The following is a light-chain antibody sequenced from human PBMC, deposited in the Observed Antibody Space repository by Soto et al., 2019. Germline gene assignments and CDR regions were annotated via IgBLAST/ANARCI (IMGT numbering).Light chain of an antibody. CDR1: ESVRTY. CDR3: QHRFNWPRSIT. V-gene: IGKV3-11*01. Sequence: EILLTQSPATLSLSPGERATLSCRASESVRTYLAWYQQKPDQAPRLLIYDASNRATGIPARFSGSGSGTDFTLTISSLEPEDFAVYYCQHRFNWPRSITLGQGTRMETK. CDR2: DAS. J-gene: IGKJ5*01.